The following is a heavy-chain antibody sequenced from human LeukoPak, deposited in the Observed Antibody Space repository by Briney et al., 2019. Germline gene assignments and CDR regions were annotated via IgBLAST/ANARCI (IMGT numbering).Heavy chain of an antibody. D-gene: IGHD4-23*01. Sequence: GGSLRLSCAASGFTFSSYAMSWVRQAPGKGLEWVSAISGSGGSTYYADSVKGRFTISRDNSKNTLYLQMNSLRAEDTAVYYCAKDRGYGGNSGDAFDIWGQGTMVTVSS. CDR1: GFTFSSYA. CDR2: ISGSGGST. V-gene: IGHV3-23*01. J-gene: IGHJ3*02. CDR3: AKDRGYGGNSGDAFDI.